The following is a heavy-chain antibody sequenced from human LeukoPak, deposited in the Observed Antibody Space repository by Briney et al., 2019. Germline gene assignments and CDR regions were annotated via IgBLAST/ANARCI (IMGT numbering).Heavy chain of an antibody. D-gene: IGHD1-26*01. Sequence: SETLSLTCTVSGGSISSSYWSWIRQPAGKGLEWIGRIYTSGSTNYNPSLKSRVTLSVDTSKNQFSLKLSSVTAADTAVYYCARGSGSYLYYFDYWGQGTLVTVSS. V-gene: IGHV4-4*07. CDR2: IYTSGST. J-gene: IGHJ4*02. CDR1: GGSISSSY. CDR3: ARGSGSYLYYFDY.